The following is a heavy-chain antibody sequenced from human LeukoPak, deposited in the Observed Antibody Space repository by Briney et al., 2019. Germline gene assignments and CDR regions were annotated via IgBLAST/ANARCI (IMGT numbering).Heavy chain of an antibody. Sequence: GGSLRLSCAASGFTFSSYSMNWVRQAPGKGLEWVSSISSSSGYIYYADSVKGRFTISRDNAKNSLYLQMNSLRAEDTAVYYCARDPSPFDFWSGYYGYFDYWGQGTLVTVSS. D-gene: IGHD3-3*01. V-gene: IGHV3-21*01. CDR1: GFTFSSYS. CDR3: ARDPSPFDFWSGYYGYFDY. J-gene: IGHJ4*02. CDR2: ISSSSGYI.